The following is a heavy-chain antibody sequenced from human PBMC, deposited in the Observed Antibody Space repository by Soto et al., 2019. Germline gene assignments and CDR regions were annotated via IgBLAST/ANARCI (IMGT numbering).Heavy chain of an antibody. D-gene: IGHD4-17*01. J-gene: IGHJ4*02. CDR2: IDPSDSYT. V-gene: IGHV5-10-1*01. Sequence: GESLKISCKGSGYSFTSYWISWVRQMPGKGLEWMGRIDPSDSYTTYSPSFQGHVTISADQSMSTAYLQWSSLKASDTAMYYCARLNGDYQDALDFWGQGTMVTVSS. CDR3: ARLNGDYQDALDF. CDR1: GYSFTSYW.